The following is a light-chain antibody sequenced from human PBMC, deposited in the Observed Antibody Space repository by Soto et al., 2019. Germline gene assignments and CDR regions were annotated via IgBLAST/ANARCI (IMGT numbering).Light chain of an antibody. CDR2: KAS. CDR3: QQYGDWPPET. V-gene: IGKV1-5*03. Sequence: DIQMTQSPSTLSASVGDRVSITCRTSQSINSWLAWYQQKPGEAPKLLIYKASSLESGVPSRFSGSGSGTEFTLTISSLQPDDHAVYYCQQYGDWPPETFGQRTKVDIK. J-gene: IGKJ2*01. CDR1: QSINSW.